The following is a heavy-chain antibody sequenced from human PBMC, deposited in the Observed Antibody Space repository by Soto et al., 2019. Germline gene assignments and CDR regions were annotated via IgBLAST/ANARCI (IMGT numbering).Heavy chain of an antibody. CDR1: GYTFTNYG. CDR3: ARVRFGDPFDC. J-gene: IGHJ4*02. CDR2: FNPANRNT. Sequence: SVKVSCKYSGYTFTNYGINWVRQAPGQGLEWVGWFNPANRNTNYAQKFQDRVSMTTDTSTNTAYMELRGLRSDDTAVYYCARVRFGDPFDCWGQGTLVTVSS. D-gene: IGHD2-21*02. V-gene: IGHV1-18*01.